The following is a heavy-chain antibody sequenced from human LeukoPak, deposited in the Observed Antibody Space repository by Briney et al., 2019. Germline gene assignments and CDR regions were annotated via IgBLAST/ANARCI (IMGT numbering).Heavy chain of an antibody. CDR3: ARDRLHVLLWFGELDY. Sequence: GGSLRLSCAASGFTFSSYAMHWVRQAPGKGLEYVSAISSNGGSTYYANSVKGRFTISRDNSKNTLYLQMGSLRAEDMAVYYCARDRLHVLLWFGELDYWGQGTLAHVSS. J-gene: IGHJ4*02. CDR2: ISSNGGST. V-gene: IGHV3-64*01. D-gene: IGHD3-10*01. CDR1: GFTFSSYA.